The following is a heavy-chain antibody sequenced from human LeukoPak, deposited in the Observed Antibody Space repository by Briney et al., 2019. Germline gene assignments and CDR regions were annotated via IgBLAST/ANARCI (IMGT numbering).Heavy chain of an antibody. D-gene: IGHD3-22*01. CDR3: ARCSSGYIVSGDWFDP. Sequence: GASVKVSCKASGYTFTSYGISWVRQAPGQGLEWMGWISAYNGNTNYAQKLQGRVTMTTDTSTSTAYMELRSLRPDDTAVYYCARCSSGYIVSGDWFDPWGQGTLVTVSS. CDR1: GYTFTSYG. V-gene: IGHV1-18*01. J-gene: IGHJ5*02. CDR2: ISAYNGNT.